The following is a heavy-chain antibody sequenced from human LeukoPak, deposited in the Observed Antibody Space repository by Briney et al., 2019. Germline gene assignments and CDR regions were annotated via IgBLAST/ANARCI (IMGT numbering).Heavy chain of an antibody. V-gene: IGHV3-66*01. CDR2: IYSGGST. CDR1: GFTVSSSY. J-gene: IGHJ4*02. Sequence: GGSLRLSCAASGFTVSSSYMSWVRQAPGKGLEWVSVIYSGGSTYYADSVKGRFTISRDNSKNTLYLQMNSLRAEDTAVYYCARLTDYGDYFDYWGQGTLVTVSS. CDR3: ARLTDYGDYFDY. D-gene: IGHD4-17*01.